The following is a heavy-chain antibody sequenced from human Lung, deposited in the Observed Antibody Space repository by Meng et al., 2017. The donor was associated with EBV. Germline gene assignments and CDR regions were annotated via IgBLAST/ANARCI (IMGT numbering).Heavy chain of an antibody. J-gene: IGHJ4*02. CDR2: INHSGST. V-gene: IGHV4-34*01. Sequence: VQLQQWGAGLLKPSETLSLTCAVYGGSFSGYYWSWIRQPPGKGLEWIGEINHSGSTNYNPSLKSRVTISVDTSKNQFSLKLSSVTAADTAVYYCARGGWSSSWGNWGQGTLVTVSS. D-gene: IGHD6-13*01. CDR3: ARGGWSSSWGN. CDR1: GGSFSGYY.